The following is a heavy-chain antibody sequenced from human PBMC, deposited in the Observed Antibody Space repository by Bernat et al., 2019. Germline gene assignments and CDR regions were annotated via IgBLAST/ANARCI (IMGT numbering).Heavy chain of an antibody. J-gene: IGHJ3*02. D-gene: IGHD4-11*01. CDR3: ARSIQSFDI. CDR1: GFTVSSYG. Sequence: VQLVETGGGLIQPGGSLRLSCAASGFTVSSYGMHWVRQAPGKGLEWVAVIWYDGSNKYYADSVKGRFTISRDNSKNTLYLQMNSLRAEDTAVYYCARSIQSFDIWGQGTMVTVSS. CDR2: IWYDGSNK. V-gene: IGHV3-33*08.